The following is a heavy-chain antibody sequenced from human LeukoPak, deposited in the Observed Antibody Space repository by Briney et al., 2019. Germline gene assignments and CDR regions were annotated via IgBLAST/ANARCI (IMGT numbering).Heavy chain of an antibody. V-gene: IGHV1-69*06. Sequence: SVKVSCKASGGTFSSYAISWVRQAPGQRLEWMGRIIPIFGTANYAQKFQGRVTITADKSTSTAYMELSSLRSEDTAVYYCARDLHWWNYDGDRVDYWGQGTLVTVSS. CDR3: ARDLHWWNYDGDRVDY. J-gene: IGHJ4*02. D-gene: IGHD1-7*01. CDR2: IIPIFGTA. CDR1: GGTFSSYA.